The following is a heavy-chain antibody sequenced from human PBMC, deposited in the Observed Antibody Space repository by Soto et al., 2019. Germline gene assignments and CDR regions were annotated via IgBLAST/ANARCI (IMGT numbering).Heavy chain of an antibody. D-gene: IGHD6-13*01. CDR3: AAGEASSRNLAPYYLDF. J-gene: IGHJ4*02. V-gene: IGHV4-59*01. CDR1: GGSMRNYF. CDR2: IHYSGTT. Sequence: SETLSLTCTVTGGSMRNYFWTWIRQPPGKGLEWIGYIHYSGTTSFFPSYNPSLRSRVTISEDTSKNQFSLKLLSVTTADTAVYFCAAGEASSRNLAPYYLDFWGQGTLVTVSS.